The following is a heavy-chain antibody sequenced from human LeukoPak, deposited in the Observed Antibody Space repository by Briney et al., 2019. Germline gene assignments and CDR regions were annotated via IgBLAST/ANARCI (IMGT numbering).Heavy chain of an antibody. V-gene: IGHV4-59*01. CDR3: AKVYCSSTSCYRYYFDY. J-gene: IGHJ4*02. D-gene: IGHD2-2*01. Sequence: SETLSLTCTVSGVSISSYYWSWIRQPPGKGLEWIGYIYYSGSTNYNPSLKSRVTISVDTSKNQFSLKLSSVTAADTAVYYCAKVYCSSTSCYRYYFDYWGQGTLVTVSS. CDR2: IYYSGST. CDR1: GVSISSYY.